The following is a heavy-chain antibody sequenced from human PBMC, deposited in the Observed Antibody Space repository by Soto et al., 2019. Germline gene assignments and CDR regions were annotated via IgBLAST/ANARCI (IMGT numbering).Heavy chain of an antibody. V-gene: IGHV4-31*03. CDR1: GGSISTGGYY. CDR2: FYYSGST. Sequence: KPSGTLSLTCTVSGGSISTGGYYWNWIRQHPGKGLEWIGYFYYSGSTYYNPSLKSRVTISVNTSKNQFSLKLSSVTAADTAVYYCARSVFPWGQGTLVTVSS. J-gene: IGHJ5*02. CDR3: ARSVFP.